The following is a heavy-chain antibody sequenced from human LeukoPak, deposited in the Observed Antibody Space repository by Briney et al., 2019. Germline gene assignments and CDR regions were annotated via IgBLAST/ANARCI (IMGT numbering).Heavy chain of an antibody. CDR1: GGSISSGGYS. V-gene: IGHV4-30-2*01. J-gene: IGHJ6*04. CDR2: IYHSGST. CDR3: ARAQPGRYCSSTSCPAPVYYYGMDV. D-gene: IGHD2-2*01. Sequence: SETLSLTCAVSGGSISSGGYSWSWIRQPPGKGLEWIGYIYHSGSTYYNPSLKSRVTISVDRSKNQFSLKLSPVTAADTAVYYCARAQPGRYCSSTSCPAPVYYYGMDVWGKGTTVTVSS.